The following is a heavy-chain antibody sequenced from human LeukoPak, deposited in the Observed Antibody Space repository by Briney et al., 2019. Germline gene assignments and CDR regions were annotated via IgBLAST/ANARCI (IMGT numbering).Heavy chain of an antibody. CDR1: GFTFNNYG. Sequence: GGSLRLSCAASGFTFNNYGMNWVRQAPGKGLEWVSAISGSGGSTYYADSVKGRFTISRDNSKNTLYLQMNSLRAEDTAVYYCAKDPNYYATGFDYWGQGTLVTVSS. CDR3: AKDPNYYATGFDY. CDR2: ISGSGGST. D-gene: IGHD3-10*01. J-gene: IGHJ4*02. V-gene: IGHV3-23*01.